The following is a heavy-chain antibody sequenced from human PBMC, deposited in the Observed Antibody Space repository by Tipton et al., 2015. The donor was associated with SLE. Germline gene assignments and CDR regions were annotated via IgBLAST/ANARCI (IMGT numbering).Heavy chain of an antibody. J-gene: IGHJ3*01. CDR3: VSSGYPLGSFDV. V-gene: IGHV4-31*03. Sequence: LRLSCTVSGVSVSSGGYYWNWIRQHPGKGLEGIGCIHSRGSTYYTPSLKSRLTMSVDTSNNQFSLQLSSVTAADTALYYCVSSGYPLGSFDVWGQGTMVTVS. CDR1: GVSVSSGGYY. CDR2: IHSRGST. D-gene: IGHD3-9*01.